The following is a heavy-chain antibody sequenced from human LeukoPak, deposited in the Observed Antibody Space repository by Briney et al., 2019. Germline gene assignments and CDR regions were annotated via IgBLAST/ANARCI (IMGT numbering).Heavy chain of an antibody. CDR2: INPSGGST. V-gene: IGHV1-46*01. J-gene: IGHJ5*02. D-gene: IGHD1-26*01. CDR3: ASSVVKGSYPRTNWFDP. CDR1: GYTFASYY. Sequence: GASVKVSCKASGYTFASYYMHWVRQAPGQGLEWMGIINPSGGSTSYAQKFQGRVTMTRDMSTSTVYMELSSLRSEDTAVYYCASSVVKGSYPRTNWFDPWGQGTLVTVSS.